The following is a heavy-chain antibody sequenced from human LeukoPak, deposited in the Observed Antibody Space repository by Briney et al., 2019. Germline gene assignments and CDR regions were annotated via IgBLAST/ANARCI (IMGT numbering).Heavy chain of an antibody. CDR2: MNQGGSET. V-gene: IGHV3-7*03. CDR1: GFTFSRYC. Sequence: GGSLRLSCAASGFTFSRYCMSWVRQAPGKGLEWVANMNQGGSETYYVDSVKGRFTISRDNAKNSLYLQMNSLRAADTAVYYCARVSRPYVGSWYYDLWGRGTLVTVSS. J-gene: IGHJ2*01. D-gene: IGHD3-16*01. CDR3: ARVSRPYVGSWYYDL.